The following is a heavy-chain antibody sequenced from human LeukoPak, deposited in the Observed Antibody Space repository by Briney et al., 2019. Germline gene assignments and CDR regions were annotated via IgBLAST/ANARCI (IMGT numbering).Heavy chain of an antibody. CDR1: GGSISSYY. CDR3: AGCRGGGWQNYFDT. D-gene: IGHD2-15*01. J-gene: IGHJ5*02. CDR2: ISYSGST. V-gene: IGHV4-59*08. Sequence: PSETLSLTCTVSGGSISSYYWSWIRQPPGKGLEWIGYISYSGSTNYNPSLKSRVTMSVGTSKNQFSLKLSSVTAADTAVYYCAGCRGGGWQNYFDTWGQGTLVTVSS.